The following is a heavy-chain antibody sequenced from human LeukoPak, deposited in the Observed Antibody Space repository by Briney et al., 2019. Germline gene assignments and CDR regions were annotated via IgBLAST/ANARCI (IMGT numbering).Heavy chain of an antibody. Sequence: ASVKVSCKASGYTFTSYGISWVRQAPGQGLEWMGWISAYNGNTNYAQKFQGRVTMTEDSSTDTAYMDLRSLRSEDTAVYHCATAEQLVWGQGTLVTVSS. CDR1: GYTFTSYG. CDR2: ISAYNGNT. J-gene: IGHJ4*02. V-gene: IGHV1-18*01. D-gene: IGHD6-6*01. CDR3: ATAEQLV.